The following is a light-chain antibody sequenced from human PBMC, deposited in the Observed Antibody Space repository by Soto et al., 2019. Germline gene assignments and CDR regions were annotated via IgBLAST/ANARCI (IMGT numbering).Light chain of an antibody. Sequence: QSALTQPASVSGSPGQSITISCAGTRSDVGNYNLVSWYQQHPGKAPKLMIYEVNKRPLGVSNRFSGSKSGNTASLTISGLQAEDEADYYCCSYAGSDTWAFGGGTKLTVL. J-gene: IGLJ3*02. CDR1: RSDVGNYNL. V-gene: IGLV2-23*02. CDR2: EVN. CDR3: CSYAGSDTWA.